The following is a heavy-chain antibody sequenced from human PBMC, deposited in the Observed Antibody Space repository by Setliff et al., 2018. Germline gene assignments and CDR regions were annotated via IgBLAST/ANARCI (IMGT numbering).Heavy chain of an antibody. Sequence: SETLSLTCTVSDDSISSRHYYWSWIRQPAGKGLEWLGQIYTSWSTNYSSSLKGRATLSIDASKRQFSLKLTSVTAADTAVYYCARMSGFQYMDVWGKGTTVTVSS. CDR2: IYTSWST. V-gene: IGHV4-61*09. CDR1: DDSISSRHYY. CDR3: ARMSGFQYMDV. J-gene: IGHJ6*03. D-gene: IGHD3-3*01.